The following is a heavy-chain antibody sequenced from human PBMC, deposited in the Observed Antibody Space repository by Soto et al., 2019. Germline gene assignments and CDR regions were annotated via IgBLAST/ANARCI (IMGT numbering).Heavy chain of an antibody. Sequence: GESLKISCKGSGYSFAGYWITWVRQKPGKGLEWMGRIDPSDSQTYYSPSFRGHVTISVTKSITTVFLQWSNLRASDTAMYYCARQIYDSDTGPNFQYYFDSWGQGTPVTVSS. CDR1: GYSFAGYW. V-gene: IGHV5-10-1*01. J-gene: IGHJ4*02. CDR2: IDPSDSQT. D-gene: IGHD3-22*01. CDR3: ARQIYDSDTGPNFQYYFDS.